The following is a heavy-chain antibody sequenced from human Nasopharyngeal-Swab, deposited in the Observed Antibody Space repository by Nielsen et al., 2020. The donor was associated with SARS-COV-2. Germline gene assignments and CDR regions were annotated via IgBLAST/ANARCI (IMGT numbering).Heavy chain of an antibody. V-gene: IGHV3-7*03. Sequence: GESLKISCGGSGFTFRDYWMSWVRQSPEKGLEWVANIKQDGTLKSSVDSVKGRFIISRDNAKNSLDLQMNSLRVEDTAVYYCVRNEIWGQGTLVTVS. CDR1: GFTFRDYW. J-gene: IGHJ4*02. CDR3: VRNEI. CDR2: IKQDGTLK.